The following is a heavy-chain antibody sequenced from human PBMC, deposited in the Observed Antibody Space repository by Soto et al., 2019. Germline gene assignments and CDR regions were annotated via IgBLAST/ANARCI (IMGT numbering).Heavy chain of an antibody. CDR1: GGSISSYY. D-gene: IGHD3-22*01. J-gene: IGHJ4*02. CDR2: IYYSGST. CDR3: ARQKGSGYYYVLDY. Sequence: SETLSLTCTVSGGSISSYYWSWIRQPPGKGLEWIGYIYYSGSTNYNPSLKSRVTISGDTSKNQFSLKLSSVTAADTAVYYCARQKGSGYYYVLDYWGQGTLVTVSS. V-gene: IGHV4-59*08.